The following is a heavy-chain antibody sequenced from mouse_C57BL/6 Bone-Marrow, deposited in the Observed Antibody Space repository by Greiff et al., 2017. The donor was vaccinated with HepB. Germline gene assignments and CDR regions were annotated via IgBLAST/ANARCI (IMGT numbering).Heavy chain of an antibody. CDR1: GFSFNTYA. CDR2: IRSKSNNYAT. V-gene: IGHV10-1*01. CDR3: VRHSNYYYGSSYVDYFDY. Sequence: DVKLVESGGGLVQPKGSLKLSCAASGFSFNTYAMNWVRQAPGKGLEWVARIRSKSNNYATYYADSVKDRFTISRDDSESMLYLQMNNLKTEDTAMYHCVRHSNYYYGSSYVDYFDYWGQGTTLTVSS. D-gene: IGHD1-1*01. J-gene: IGHJ2*01.